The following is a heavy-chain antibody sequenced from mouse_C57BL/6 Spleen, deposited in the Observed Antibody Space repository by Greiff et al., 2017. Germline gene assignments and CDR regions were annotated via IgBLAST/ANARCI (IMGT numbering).Heavy chain of an antibody. CDR2: IYPGDGDT. Sequence: VQLQQSGPELVKPGASVKISCKASGSAFSSSWMNWGKQRPGKGLEWIGRIYPGDGDTNYNGKFKGKATLTADKSSSTAYMQLSSLTSEDSAVYFCALTGTYWYFDVWGTGTTVTVSS. CDR1: GSAFSSSW. CDR3: ALTGTYWYFDV. V-gene: IGHV1-82*01. J-gene: IGHJ1*03. D-gene: IGHD4-1*01.